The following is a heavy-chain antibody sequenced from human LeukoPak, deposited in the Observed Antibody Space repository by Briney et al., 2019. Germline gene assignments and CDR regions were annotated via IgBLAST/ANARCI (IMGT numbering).Heavy chain of an antibody. Sequence: GGSLRLSCAASGFTFSIYWMNWVRQAPGKGLEWVANIKQDGSEKYYVDSVKGRFTISRDNAKNSLYLQMNSLRAEDTAVYYCARVRPTSENWFDPWGQGTPVTVSS. CDR1: GFTFSIYW. V-gene: IGHV3-7*03. J-gene: IGHJ5*02. D-gene: IGHD4-23*01. CDR3: ARVRPTSENWFDP. CDR2: IKQDGSEK.